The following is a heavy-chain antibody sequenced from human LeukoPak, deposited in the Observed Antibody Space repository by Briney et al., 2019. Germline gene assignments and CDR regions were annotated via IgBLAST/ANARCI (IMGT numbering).Heavy chain of an antibody. CDR1: GFTFNGYN. CDR2: ITSSSSSN. Sequence: GGSLRLSCAASGFTFNGYNMNWVRQAPGKGLEWISYITSSSSSNSYADSVKGRFAISRDNSNNTLYLQMNSLRAEDTAVYYCARRSRDGWYFDYWGQGTQVTVSS. D-gene: IGHD5-24*01. CDR3: ARRSRDGWYFDY. V-gene: IGHV3-48*01. J-gene: IGHJ4*02.